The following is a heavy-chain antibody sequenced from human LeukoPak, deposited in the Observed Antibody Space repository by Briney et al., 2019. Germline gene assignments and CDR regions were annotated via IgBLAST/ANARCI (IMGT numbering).Heavy chain of an antibody. CDR2: ISSSSSTI. V-gene: IGHV3-48*04. CDR3: ARQLERRYYYYMDV. CDR1: GFTFSSYS. J-gene: IGHJ6*03. Sequence: PGGSLRLSCAASGFTFSSYSMNWVRQAPGKGLEWVSYISSSSSTIYYADSVKGRFTISRDNAKNSLYLQMNSLRSEDTAVYYCARQLERRYYYYMDVWGKGTTVTVSS. D-gene: IGHD1-1*01.